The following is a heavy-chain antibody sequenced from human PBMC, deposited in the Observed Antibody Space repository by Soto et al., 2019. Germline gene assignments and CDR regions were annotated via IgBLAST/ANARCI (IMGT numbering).Heavy chain of an antibody. V-gene: IGHV1-46*01. CDR2: LNPSSGST. CDR3: ARGGQVVPSYYFYGMDV. CDR1: GYTFTTYA. Sequence: GASVKVSCKVSGYTFTTYAMHWVRQAPGQGLEWMGMLNPSSGSTRYAQKFQGRVTMTRDTSTSTGYMELSSLRSEDTAVYYCARGGQVVPSYYFYGMDVWGQGTTVTVSS. J-gene: IGHJ6*02.